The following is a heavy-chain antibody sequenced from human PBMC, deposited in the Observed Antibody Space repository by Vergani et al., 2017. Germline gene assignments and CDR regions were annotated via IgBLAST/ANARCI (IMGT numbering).Heavy chain of an antibody. V-gene: IGHV3-23*01. D-gene: IGHD5-12*01. CDR1: GFTFNHYA. CDR3: AKANPRYCGYDYRYYYHAIDV. J-gene: IGHJ6*02. CDR2: ISGSGGST. Sequence: EVQLLESGGDLVQPGGSLRLSCAASGFTFNHYAMNWVRQAPGKGLEWVSGISGSGGSTYYAGSVKGRFTISRDSSKNTLYLQMNSLSAGDTAVYYCAKANPRYCGYDYRYYYHAIDVWGQGTTVTVSS.